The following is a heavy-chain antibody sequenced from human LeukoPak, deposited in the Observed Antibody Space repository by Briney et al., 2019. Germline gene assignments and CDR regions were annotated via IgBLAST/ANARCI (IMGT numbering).Heavy chain of an antibody. Sequence: GGSLRLSCAASGFTFSSYGMHWVRQAPGKGLEWVAVISYDGSNKYYADSVKGRFTISRDNSKNTLYLQMNSLRAEDTAVYYCAKDHSSSWYSGYYYYGMDVWGQGTTVTVSS. CDR3: AKDHSSSWYSGYYYYGMDV. D-gene: IGHD6-13*01. V-gene: IGHV3-30*18. CDR1: GFTFSSYG. CDR2: ISYDGSNK. J-gene: IGHJ6*02.